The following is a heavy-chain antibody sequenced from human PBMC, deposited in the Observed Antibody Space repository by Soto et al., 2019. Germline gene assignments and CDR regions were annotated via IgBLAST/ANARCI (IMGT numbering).Heavy chain of an antibody. Sequence: QVQLVESGGGVVQPGRSMRLSCAASGFTFSSYGMHGVRQAPGKGLEWVAVIWYDGSNKYYADSVKGRFTISRDNSKNTLYLQMNSMRAEATAVYYCASDPGNCGGDCYQDYWGQGTLVTVSS. CDR3: ASDPGNCGGDCYQDY. CDR2: IWYDGSNK. CDR1: GFTFSSYG. D-gene: IGHD2-21*02. V-gene: IGHV3-33*01. J-gene: IGHJ4*02.